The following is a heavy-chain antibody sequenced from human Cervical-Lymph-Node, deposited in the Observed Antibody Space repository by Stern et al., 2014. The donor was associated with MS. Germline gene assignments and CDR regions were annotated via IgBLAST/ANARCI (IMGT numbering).Heavy chain of an antibody. J-gene: IGHJ4*02. CDR2: IYPGDSDT. V-gene: IGHV5-51*01. CDR1: GYTFATYW. D-gene: IGHD4-23*01. CDR3: ARVDGGNVV. Sequence: EVQLVQSGAEVKKPGESLKISCKASGYTFATYWVGWVRQMPGKGLEWMGIIYPGDSDTRYSTSYQGQVTMSANKTITTAYVQWSSLKASDTATYYCARVDGGNVVWGQGTLVTVSS.